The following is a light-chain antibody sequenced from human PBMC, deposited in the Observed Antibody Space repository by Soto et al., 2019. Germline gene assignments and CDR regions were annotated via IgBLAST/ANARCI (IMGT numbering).Light chain of an antibody. CDR3: AAWDARLNGVV. CDR2: SND. Sequence: QSVLTQPPSTSGTPGQRVTISCSGSSSNIGTNTVNWYQQVPGTAPKLLIYSNDQRPSGVPDRFSGSKSVTSVSLAISGLQSEDEADYFCAAWDARLNGVVFGGGTKLTVL. J-gene: IGLJ3*02. V-gene: IGLV1-44*01. CDR1: SSNIGTNT.